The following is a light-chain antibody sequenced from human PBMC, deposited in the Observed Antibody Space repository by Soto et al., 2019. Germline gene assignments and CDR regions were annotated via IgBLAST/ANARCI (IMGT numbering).Light chain of an antibody. CDR3: QQYNSYSPYT. Sequence: DIQMTQSPSTLSASVGDRVTITCRASQSISSWLAWYQQNPGKAPKLLIYKASSLESGVPSRFSGSESGTEFTLTISSLQPDDFATYYCQQYNSYSPYTFGQGTKLEIK. CDR2: KAS. CDR1: QSISSW. J-gene: IGKJ2*01. V-gene: IGKV1-5*03.